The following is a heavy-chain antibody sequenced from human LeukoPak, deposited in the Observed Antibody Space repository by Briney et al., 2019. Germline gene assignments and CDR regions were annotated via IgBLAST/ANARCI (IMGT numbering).Heavy chain of an antibody. V-gene: IGHV4-34*01. D-gene: IGHD6-19*01. CDR1: GGSFSGYY. CDR2: INHSGST. Sequence: SSETLSLTCAVYGGSFSGYYWSWIRQPPGKGLEWIGEINHSGSTNYNPSLKSRVTISVDTSKNQFSLKLSSVTAADTAVYYCARFSSGWYSGGDWGQGTLVTVSS. J-gene: IGHJ4*02. CDR3: ARFSSGWYSGGD.